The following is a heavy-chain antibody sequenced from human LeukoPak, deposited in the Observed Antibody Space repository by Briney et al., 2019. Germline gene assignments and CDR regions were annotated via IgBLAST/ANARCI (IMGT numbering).Heavy chain of an antibody. D-gene: IGHD3-10*01. J-gene: IGHJ4*02. Sequence: GVSVKVSCKSSGGTFSSYAISWVRQAPGQGLEWMGGIIPIFGTANYAQKFQGRVTITADESTSTAYMELSSLRSEDTAVYYCARDSAEYGLRYYFDYWGQGTLVTVSS. V-gene: IGHV1-69*13. CDR3: ARDSAEYGLRYYFDY. CDR1: GGTFSSYA. CDR2: IIPIFGTA.